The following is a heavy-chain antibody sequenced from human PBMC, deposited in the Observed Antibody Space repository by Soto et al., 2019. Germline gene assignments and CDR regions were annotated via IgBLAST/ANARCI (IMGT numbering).Heavy chain of an antibody. CDR3: GTSTGGVSDGPSTY. J-gene: IGHJ4*02. D-gene: IGHD2-2*01. CDR2: MNSDGSNT. V-gene: IGHV3-74*01. Sequence: EVQLVESGGALVQPGGSLRLSCAASGFTFSNYWMHWVRQAPGKGLVWISRMNSDGSNTVYADAVKGRFTISRDNVKDTLDLQMKSLRVEDTAVYDCGTSTGGVSDGPSTYWGQGTLVTVSS. CDR1: GFTFSNYW.